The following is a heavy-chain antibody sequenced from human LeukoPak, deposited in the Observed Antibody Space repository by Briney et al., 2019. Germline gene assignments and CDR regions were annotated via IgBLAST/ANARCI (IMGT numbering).Heavy chain of an antibody. CDR1: GGSISRSSYY. CDR3: ARHPHAGGGRRYFDY. J-gene: IGHJ4*02. Sequence: SETLSLTCTVSGGSISRSSYYWGWIRQPPGKGLEWIGCIYYSGSTYYNPSLKSRVTISVDTSKNQFSLKLSSVTAADTAVYYCARHPHAGGGRRYFDYWGQGTLVTVSS. V-gene: IGHV4-39*01. CDR2: IYYSGST. D-gene: IGHD1-26*01.